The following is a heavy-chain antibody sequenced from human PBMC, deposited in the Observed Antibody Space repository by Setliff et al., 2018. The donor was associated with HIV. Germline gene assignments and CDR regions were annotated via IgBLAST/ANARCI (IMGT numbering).Heavy chain of an antibody. CDR3: ARSSRGSLRDLDY. Sequence: KTSETLSLTCTVSGGSISNYYWSWIRQPPGKGLEWIGCGYYSGITHYDPSLKSRVSISVDASKNQSSLRLNSVTVADTAVYFCARSSRGSLRDLDYWGPGTLVTVSS. J-gene: IGHJ4*02. CDR1: GGSISNYY. V-gene: IGHV4-59*08. CDR2: GYYSGIT. D-gene: IGHD2-21*02.